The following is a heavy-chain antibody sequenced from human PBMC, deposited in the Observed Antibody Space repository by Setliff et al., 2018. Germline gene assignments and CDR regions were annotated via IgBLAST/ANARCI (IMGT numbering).Heavy chain of an antibody. CDR1: GGSISSYY. V-gene: IGHV4-39*01. Sequence: SETLSLTCTVSGGSISSYYWGWIRQPPGKGLEWIGRIYYRGDTYYNPSLKGRLTISVDTAQNQFSLRLTSVTAADTAVYYCARTGTYRYFDYWGQGALVTVSS. CDR2: IYYRGDT. CDR3: ARTGTYRYFDY. D-gene: IGHD1-1*01. J-gene: IGHJ4*02.